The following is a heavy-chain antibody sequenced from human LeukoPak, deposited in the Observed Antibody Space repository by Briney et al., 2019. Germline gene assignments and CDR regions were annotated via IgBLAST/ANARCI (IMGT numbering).Heavy chain of an antibody. Sequence: SETLSLTCSVSGGSISPYYWSWIRQPPGKGLEWIGYVYSSGSANYNPSLKSRVTISVDTSKNHFSLKLSSVTAADTAVYYCARMGGYSGYATHWGQGTLVTVSS. V-gene: IGHV4-59*08. CDR2: VYSSGSA. CDR1: GGSISPYY. J-gene: IGHJ4*02. CDR3: ARMGGYSGYATH. D-gene: IGHD5-12*01.